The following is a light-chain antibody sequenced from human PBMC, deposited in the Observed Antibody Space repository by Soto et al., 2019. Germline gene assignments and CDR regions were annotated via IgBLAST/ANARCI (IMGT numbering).Light chain of an antibody. CDR1: SSSIGAGYD. J-gene: IGLJ1*01. CDR2: GKN. Sequence: QSVLTQPPSVSGAPGQRVTISCTGSSSSIGAGYDVHWYQQLPGTAPKLLIYGKNNRPSGVPDRFYGSKSGTSASLAITGLQAEDDDDYYCQSYDNSHYVFGNGTTVTVL. V-gene: IGLV1-40*01. CDR3: QSYDNSHYV.